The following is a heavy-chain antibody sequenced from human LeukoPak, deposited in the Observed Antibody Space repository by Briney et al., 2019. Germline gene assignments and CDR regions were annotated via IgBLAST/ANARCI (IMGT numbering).Heavy chain of an antibody. Sequence: SETLSLTCTVSGGSISNNYWSWFRQPPGKGLEWIGYIYYSGSTNCNPSLKSRVTISVDTSKSQFSLKLSSVTAADTAVYYCASHKGFWGQGTLVTVSS. V-gene: IGHV4-59*01. J-gene: IGHJ4*02. CDR2: IYYSGST. CDR3: ASHKGF. CDR1: GGSISNNY.